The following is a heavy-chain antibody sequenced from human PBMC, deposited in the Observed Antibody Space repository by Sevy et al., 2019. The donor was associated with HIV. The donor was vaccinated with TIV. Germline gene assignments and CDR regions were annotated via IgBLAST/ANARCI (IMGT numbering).Heavy chain of an antibody. Sequence: GGSLRLSCAASGFTFSSYAMRWVRQAPGKGLEWVAVISYDGSNKYYADSVKGRFTISRDNSKNTLYLQMNSLRAEDTAVYYCAREDGGFDYWGQGTLVTVSS. CDR1: GFTFSSYA. V-gene: IGHV3-30-3*01. J-gene: IGHJ4*02. CDR2: ISYDGSNK. D-gene: IGHD3-10*01. CDR3: AREDGGFDY.